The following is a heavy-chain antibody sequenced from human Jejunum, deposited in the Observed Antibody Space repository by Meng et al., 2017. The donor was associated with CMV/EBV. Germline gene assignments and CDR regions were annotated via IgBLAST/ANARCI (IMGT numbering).Heavy chain of an antibody. CDR3: AKGLGIAVGGTGRYFDH. V-gene: IGHV3-30*18. D-gene: IGHD6-19*01. CDR2: ISYDGTNE. J-gene: IGHJ4*02. Sequence: FTVRTYGMHWVRQAPGKGLQWVAVISYDGTNEFYADSVKGRFTISRDNSKNTLYLQMNSLRAEDTAIYYCAKGLGIAVGGTGRYFDHRGQGTLVTVSS. CDR1: FTVRTYG.